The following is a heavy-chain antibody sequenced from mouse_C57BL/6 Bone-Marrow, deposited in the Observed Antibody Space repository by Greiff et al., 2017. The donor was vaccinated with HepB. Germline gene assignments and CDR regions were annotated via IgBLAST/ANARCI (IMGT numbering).Heavy chain of an antibody. J-gene: IGHJ4*01. CDR3: VVLYDYDYAMDY. D-gene: IGHD2-4*01. V-gene: IGHV1-81*01. Sequence: QVHVKQSGAELARPGASVKLSCKASGYTFTSYGISWVKQRTGQGLEWIGEIYPRSGNTYYNEKFKGKATLTADKSSSTAYMELRSLTSEDSAVYFCVVLYDYDYAMDYWGQGTSVTVSS. CDR1: GYTFTSYG. CDR2: IYPRSGNT.